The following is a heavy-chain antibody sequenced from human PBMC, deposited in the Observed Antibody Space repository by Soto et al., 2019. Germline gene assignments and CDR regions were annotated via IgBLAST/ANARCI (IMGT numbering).Heavy chain of an antibody. CDR1: GFTFNSHG. Sequence: QVQLVEAGGGVVQPGRSLRLSCGASGFTFNSHGMHWVRQAPGKGLEWVAVISYEGSNNFYAESVKGRFTISRDNSKNTLYLQMNSLGREDTAVYYCARGAEYQLLSRDYFYGMDVWGQGNTVTVSS. D-gene: IGHD2-2*01. CDR2: ISYEGSNN. V-gene: IGHV3-30*03. J-gene: IGHJ6*02. CDR3: ARGAEYQLLSRDYFYGMDV.